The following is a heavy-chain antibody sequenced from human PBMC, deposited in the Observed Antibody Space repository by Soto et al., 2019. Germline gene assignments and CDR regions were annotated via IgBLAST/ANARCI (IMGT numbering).Heavy chain of an antibody. CDR1: GGAFSSYA. V-gene: IGHV1-69*06. CDR3: ARGAARPSYYYYGMDV. J-gene: IGHJ6*02. CDR2: IIPIFGTA. D-gene: IGHD6-6*01. Sequence: SVKVSCKASGGAFSSYAISWVRQAPGQGLEWMGGIIPIFGTANYAQKFQGRVTITADKSTSTAYMELSSLRSEDTAVYYCARGAARPSYYYYGMDVWGQGTTVTVSS.